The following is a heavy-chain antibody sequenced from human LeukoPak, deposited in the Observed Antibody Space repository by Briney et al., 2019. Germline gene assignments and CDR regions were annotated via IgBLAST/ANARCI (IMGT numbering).Heavy chain of an antibody. D-gene: IGHD3-22*01. CDR2: ISYDGSNK. CDR1: GFTFSSYA. CDR3: ARDQAYYDSSGYYQGYYGMDV. J-gene: IGHJ6*02. Sequence: GRSLRLSCAASGFTFSSYAMHWVRQAPGKGLEWVAVISYDGSNKYHADSVKGRFTISRDNSKNTLYLQMNSLRAEDTAVYYCARDQAYYDSSGYYQGYYGMDVWGQGTTVTVSS. V-gene: IGHV3-30*04.